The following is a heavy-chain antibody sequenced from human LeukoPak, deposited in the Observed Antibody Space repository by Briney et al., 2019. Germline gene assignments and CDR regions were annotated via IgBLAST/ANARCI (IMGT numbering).Heavy chain of an antibody. CDR3: ARERGGTGGSYDL. V-gene: IGHV3-48*03. CDR1: GFTFSNYE. D-gene: IGHD3-10*01. CDR2: ISSSSTTI. Sequence: GGSLRLSCTVSGFTFSNYEMNWVRQAPGKGLEGVSYISSSSTTIYYADSVKGRFTISRDNAKDSLSLQMNSLGAEDTAVYYCARERGGTGGSYDLWGQGTLVTVSS. J-gene: IGHJ5*02.